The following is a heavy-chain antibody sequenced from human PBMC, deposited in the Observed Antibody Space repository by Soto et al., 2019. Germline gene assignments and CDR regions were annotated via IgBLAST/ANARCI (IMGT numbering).Heavy chain of an antibody. CDR3: AKTQNDILDY. CDR2: IYYSGST. V-gene: IGHV4-39*01. J-gene: IGHJ4*02. D-gene: IGHD3-9*01. CDR1: GGSIISSSYY. Sequence: SETLSLTCSVSGGSIISSSYYWGWIRQPPGKGLEWIGSIYYSGSTYYNPSLKSPVTISVDTSTNQFSLKLRSVTAADTAVYYCAKTQNDILDYWGQGTLVTVSS.